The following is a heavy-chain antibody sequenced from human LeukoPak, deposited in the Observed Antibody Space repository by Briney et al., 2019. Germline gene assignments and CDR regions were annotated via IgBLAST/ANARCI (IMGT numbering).Heavy chain of an antibody. V-gene: IGHV3-48*03. CDR1: GFTFSSYE. CDR2: ISSSGSTI. CDR3: ASLMGSSWYRGLDWFDP. J-gene: IGHJ5*02. Sequence: PGGSLRLSCAASGFTFSSYEMNWVRQAPGKGLEWVSYISSSGSTIYYADSVKGRFTISRDNAKNSLYLQMNSLRAEDTAVYYCASLMGSSWYRGLDWFDPWGQGTLVTVSS. D-gene: IGHD6-13*01.